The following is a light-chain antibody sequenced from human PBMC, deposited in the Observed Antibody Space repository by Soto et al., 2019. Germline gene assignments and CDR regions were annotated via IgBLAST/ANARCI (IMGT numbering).Light chain of an antibody. CDR2: DAS. CDR3: HQYGNSPQT. V-gene: IGKV3-20*01. Sequence: IVLTQSPGTLSLSPGERATLSCWASQSVSSNYLAWYQQKPGQSPRLLIYDASNRASGIPDRFSGSVSGTDFTLTITRLEPEDSAVYYCHQYGNSPQTFGQGTKLEI. J-gene: IGKJ2*01. CDR1: QSVSSNY.